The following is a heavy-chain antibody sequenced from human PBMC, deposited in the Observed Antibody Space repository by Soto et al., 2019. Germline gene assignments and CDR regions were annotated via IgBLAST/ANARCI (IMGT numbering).Heavy chain of an antibody. J-gene: IGHJ4*02. CDR1: ESTVRRDW. CDR2: VNQDGSAK. V-gene: IGHV3-7*04. CDR3: SGGVGDAF. D-gene: IGHD3-16*01. Sequence: EVHLVESGGGLVQTGGSLRLSCAIYESTVRRDWMNWVRQAPGKGLEWVAYVNQDGSAKYYVDFVKGRFTISRDNANNLLTLQMNSLSAGDTAMYYCSGGVGDAFWGQGTLVTVSS.